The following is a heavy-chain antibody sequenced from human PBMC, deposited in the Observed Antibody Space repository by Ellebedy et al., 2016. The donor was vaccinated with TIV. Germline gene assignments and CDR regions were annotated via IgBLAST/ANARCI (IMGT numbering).Heavy chain of an antibody. J-gene: IGHJ4*02. CDR2: FDPGDLES. CDR1: GHTLTDLS. V-gene: IGHV1-24*01. CDR3: ASDQGRFGAYYYDSSGYYFDS. D-gene: IGHD3-22*01. Sequence: AASVKVSCKVSGHTLTDLSIHWVRQAPGKGLEWMGGFDPGDLESVYASKFQGRVTMTEDTSTHTAYMELSGLRSEDTAMYFCASDQGRFGAYYYDSSGYYFDSWGQGTLVTVSS.